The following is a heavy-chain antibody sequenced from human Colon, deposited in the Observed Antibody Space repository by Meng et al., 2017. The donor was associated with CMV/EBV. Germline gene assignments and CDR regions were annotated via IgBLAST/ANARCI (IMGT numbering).Heavy chain of an antibody. J-gene: IGHJ4*02. Sequence: GGSLRISCAVSGFNVSTNYMTWVRQAPGKGLEWVSVLYSGGTTYYADSVKGRFTISRDNSKNTLYLQMNSLRTEDTAVYYCARDDRGPAANSNWGQGTMVTVSS. CDR1: GFNVSTNY. V-gene: IGHV3-66*02. CDR3: ARDDRGPAANSN. CDR2: LYSGGTT. D-gene: IGHD2-2*01.